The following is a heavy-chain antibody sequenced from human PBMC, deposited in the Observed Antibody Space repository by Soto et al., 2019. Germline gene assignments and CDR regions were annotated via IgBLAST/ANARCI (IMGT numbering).Heavy chain of an antibody. Sequence: GASVKVSCKVSGYTLTELSMHWVRQAPGKGLEWMGGFDPEDGETIYAQKFQGRVTMTEDTSTDTAYMELSSLRSEDTAVYYCATRVLVPAAMSREGFYGMDVWGQGTTVTVSS. CDR3: ATRVLVPAAMSREGFYGMDV. CDR2: FDPEDGET. D-gene: IGHD2-2*01. CDR1: GYTLTELS. J-gene: IGHJ6*02. V-gene: IGHV1-24*01.